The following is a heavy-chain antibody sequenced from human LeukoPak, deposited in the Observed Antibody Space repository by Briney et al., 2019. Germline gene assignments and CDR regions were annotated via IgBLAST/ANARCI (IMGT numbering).Heavy chain of an antibody. Sequence: GGSLRLSCAASGFTFSSYSMNWVRQAPGKGLEWVSYISTSSSTIYYADSVEGRFTISRDNAKNSLYLQMNSLRAEGTAAYYCASQLVKNYYFQYWGQGTLVTVSS. CDR1: GFTFSSYS. CDR3: ASQLVKNYYFQY. J-gene: IGHJ4*02. V-gene: IGHV3-48*01. CDR2: ISTSSSTI. D-gene: IGHD1-1*01.